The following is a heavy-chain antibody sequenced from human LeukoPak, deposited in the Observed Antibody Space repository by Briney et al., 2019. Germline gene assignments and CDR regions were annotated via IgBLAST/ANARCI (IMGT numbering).Heavy chain of an antibody. V-gene: IGHV3-30*02. CDR1: GITFTSYA. CDR3: ARKAGGYYFFDY. Sequence: GGSLRLSCAASGITFTSYAMTWVRQAPGKGLEWVTFIQYDGSYKYYADSVKGRFTISRDNSKNTLYLQMNSLGAEDTAVYYCARKAGGYYFFDYWGQGTLVTVSS. J-gene: IGHJ4*02. D-gene: IGHD3-22*01. CDR2: IQYDGSYK.